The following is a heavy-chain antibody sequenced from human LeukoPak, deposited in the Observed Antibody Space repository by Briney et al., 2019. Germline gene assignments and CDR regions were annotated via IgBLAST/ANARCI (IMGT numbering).Heavy chain of an antibody. CDR2: ISAYNGNT. CDR3: ARKVRYCSGGSCYSHIDY. CDR1: GYTFTSYG. D-gene: IGHD2-15*01. V-gene: IGHV1-18*01. J-gene: IGHJ4*02. Sequence: GASVKVSRKASGYTFTSYGISWVRQAPGQGLEWMGWISAYNGNTNYAQKLQGRVTMTTDTSTSTAYMELRSLRSDDTAVYYCARKVRYCSGGSCYSHIDYWGQGTLVTVSS.